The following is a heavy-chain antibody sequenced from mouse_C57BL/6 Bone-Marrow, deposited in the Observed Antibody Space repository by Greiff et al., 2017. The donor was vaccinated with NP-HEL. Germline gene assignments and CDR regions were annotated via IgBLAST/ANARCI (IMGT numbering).Heavy chain of an antibody. V-gene: IGHV3-6*01. J-gene: IGHJ1*03. D-gene: IGHD1-1*01. Sequence: EVQLQESGPGLVKPSQSLSLTCSVTGYSITSGYYWNWIRQFPGNKLEWMGYISYDGSNNYNPSLKNRISITRDTSKNQFFLKLNSVTTEDTATYYCAGALYYGSSYWYFDVWGTGTTVTVSS. CDR3: AGALYYGSSYWYFDV. CDR1: GYSITSGYY. CDR2: ISYDGSN.